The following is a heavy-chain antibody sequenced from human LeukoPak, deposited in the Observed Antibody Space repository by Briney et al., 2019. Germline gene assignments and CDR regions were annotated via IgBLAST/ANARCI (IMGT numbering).Heavy chain of an antibody. CDR1: GFTFDDYA. Sequence: PGGSLRLSCAASGFTFDDYAMHWVRQAPGKGLEWVSGISWNSGYIGYEDSVKGRFTISRDNAKNSLYLQMNSLRAEDTALYYCAKGRGFIVVVTAIENWGQGTRVTVSS. CDR2: ISWNSGYI. CDR3: AKGRGFIVVVTAIEN. D-gene: IGHD2-21*02. V-gene: IGHV3-9*01. J-gene: IGHJ4*02.